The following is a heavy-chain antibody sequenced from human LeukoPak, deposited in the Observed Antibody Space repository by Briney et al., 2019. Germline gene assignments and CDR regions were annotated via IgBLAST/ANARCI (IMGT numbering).Heavy chain of an antibody. CDR1: GGSISSGGYY. Sequence: SETLSLTCTVSGGSISSGGYYWSWIRQHPGKGLEWIGYIYYSGSTYYNPSLKSRVTTSVDTSKNQFSLKLSSVTAADTAVCYCAREKRPYGDLANWGQGTLVTVSS. D-gene: IGHD4-17*01. CDR3: AREKRPYGDLAN. J-gene: IGHJ4*02. CDR2: IYYSGST. V-gene: IGHV4-31*03.